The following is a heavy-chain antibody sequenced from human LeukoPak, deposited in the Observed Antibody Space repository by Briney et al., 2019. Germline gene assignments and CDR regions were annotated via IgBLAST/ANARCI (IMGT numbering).Heavy chain of an antibody. CDR3: VRALTQGLETYYGMDV. V-gene: IGHV4-34*01. D-gene: IGHD3-3*01. CDR1: GGSFSGYY. Sequence: KPSETLSLTCAVYGGSFSGYYWSWIRQPPGKGLEWIGEINHSGSTNYNPSLKSRVTISVDTSKNQFSLKLSSVTAADTAVYYCVRALTQGLETYYGMDVWGQGTTVTVSS. CDR2: INHSGST. J-gene: IGHJ6*02.